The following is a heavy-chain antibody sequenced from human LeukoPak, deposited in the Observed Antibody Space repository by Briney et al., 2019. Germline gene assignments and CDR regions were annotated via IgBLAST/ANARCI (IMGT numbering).Heavy chain of an antibody. D-gene: IGHD1-26*01. CDR3: ERLLSGSYYLDY. J-gene: IGHJ4*02. V-gene: IGHV3-7*01. Sequence: PGGSLRLSCAASGFTFSSYWMSSVRQAPGKGLEWVANIKQDGSEKYYVDSVKDRFTSSTDNAKNSLYLQMNSLRAEDTAVYYCERLLSGSYYLDYWGQGTLVTVSS. CDR2: IKQDGSEK. CDR1: GFTFSSYW.